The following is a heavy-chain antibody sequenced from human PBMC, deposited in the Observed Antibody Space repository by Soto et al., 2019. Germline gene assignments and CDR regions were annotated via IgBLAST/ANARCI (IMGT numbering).Heavy chain of an antibody. D-gene: IGHD2-2*01. Sequence: PGGSLRLSCAASGFTFSSYVMSWVRQAPGKGLEWVSAISGSGDSTYYADSVKGRFSISRDSSKNTLFLQMNSLRAEDTAVYYCAKGGCSSTSCYAEFDYWGQGTLVTVSS. J-gene: IGHJ4*02. CDR3: AKGGCSSTSCYAEFDY. CDR1: GFTFSSYV. V-gene: IGHV3-23*01. CDR2: ISGSGDST.